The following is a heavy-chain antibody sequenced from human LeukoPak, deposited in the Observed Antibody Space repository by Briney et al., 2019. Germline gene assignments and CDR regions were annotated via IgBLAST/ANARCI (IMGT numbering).Heavy chain of an antibody. CDR2: IYYSGST. CDR3: AGWARISDAFDI. J-gene: IGHJ3*02. V-gene: IGHV4-59*08. Sequence: SETLSLTCTVSGGSISSYYWSWIRQPPGKGLEWIGYIYYSGSTNYNPSLKSRVTISVDTSKNQFSLKLSSVTAADTAVYYCAGWARISDAFDIWGQGTMVTVSS. D-gene: IGHD5-12*01. CDR1: GGSISSYY.